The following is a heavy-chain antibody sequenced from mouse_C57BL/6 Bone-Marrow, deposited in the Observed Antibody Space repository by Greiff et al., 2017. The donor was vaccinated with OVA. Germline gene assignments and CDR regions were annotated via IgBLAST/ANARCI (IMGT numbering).Heavy chain of an antibody. J-gene: IGHJ1*03. Sequence: VHVKQSGAELVRPGASVKLSCTASGFNIKDDYMHWVKQRPEQGLEWIGWIDPENGDTEYASKFQGKATITADTSSNTAYLQLSSLPSEDTAVYYCTTSSPYYGSSHWYFDVWGTGTTVTVSS. V-gene: IGHV14-4*01. CDR2: IDPENGDT. CDR1: GFNIKDDY. CDR3: TTSSPYYGSSHWYFDV. D-gene: IGHD1-1*01.